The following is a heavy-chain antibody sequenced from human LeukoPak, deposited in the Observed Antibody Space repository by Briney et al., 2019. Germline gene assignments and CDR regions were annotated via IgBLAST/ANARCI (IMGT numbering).Heavy chain of an antibody. J-gene: IGHJ4*02. CDR1: GGSISSSSYY. V-gene: IGHV4-39*01. CDR2: IYYSGST. D-gene: IGHD5-18*01. Sequence: SETLSLTCTVSGGSISSSSYYWGWIRQPPGKGLEWIGSIYYSGSTYYNPSLKSRVTISVDTSKNQFSLKLSSVTAADTAVYYCARGPPGYSYGYSSDWGQGTLVTVSS. CDR3: ARGPPGYSYGYSSD.